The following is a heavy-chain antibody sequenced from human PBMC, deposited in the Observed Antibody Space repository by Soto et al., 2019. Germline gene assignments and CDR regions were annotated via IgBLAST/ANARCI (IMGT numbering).Heavy chain of an antibody. D-gene: IGHD1-20*01. CDR3: AKDESITGSLDY. V-gene: IGHV3-30*18. CDR1: GFTFSSYG. Sequence: PGGSLRLSCAASGFTFSSYGMHWVRQAPGKGLERVAVISYDGSNKYYADSVKGRFTISRDNSKNTLYLQMNSLRAEDTAVYYCAKDESITGSLDYWGQGTLGTVS. CDR2: ISYDGSNK. J-gene: IGHJ4*02.